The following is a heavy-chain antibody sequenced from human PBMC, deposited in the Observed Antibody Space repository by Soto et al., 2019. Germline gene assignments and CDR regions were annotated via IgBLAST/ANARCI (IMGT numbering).Heavy chain of an antibody. CDR1: GFTFSSYA. CDR2: ISGSGGST. CDR3: AKEPAGGVTFGGLIVRDY. V-gene: IGHV3-23*01. J-gene: IGHJ4*02. D-gene: IGHD3-16*02. Sequence: EVQLLESGGGLVQPGGSLRVSCAASGFTFSSYAMNWVRQAPGKGLEWVSGISGSGGSTYYTDSVKGRFTISRDNSMNTLYLQMNSLRAEDTAIYYCAKEPAGGVTFGGLIVRDYWGQGTLVTVSS.